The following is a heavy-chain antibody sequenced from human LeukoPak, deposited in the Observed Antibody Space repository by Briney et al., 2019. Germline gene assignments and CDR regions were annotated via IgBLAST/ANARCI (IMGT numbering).Heavy chain of an antibody. J-gene: IGHJ5*02. D-gene: IGHD6-19*01. CDR3: ARGIAVANWFDP. V-gene: IGHV1-8*03. Sequence: GASVKVSCKASGYTFTSYDINWVRQATGQGLEWMGWMNPNSGNTGYAQKFQGRVTITRNTSISTAYMELSILRSEDTAVYYCARGIAVANWFDPWGQGTLVTVSS. CDR2: MNPNSGNT. CDR1: GYTFTSYD.